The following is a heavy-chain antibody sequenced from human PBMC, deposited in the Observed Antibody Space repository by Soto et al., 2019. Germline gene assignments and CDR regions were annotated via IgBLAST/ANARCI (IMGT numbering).Heavy chain of an antibody. CDR2: ISCSGGST. V-gene: IGHV3-23*01. J-gene: IGHJ4*02. CDR1: GFTFSSYA. CDR3: AVLVETGMRFDY. D-gene: IGHD5-18*01. Sequence: EVQLLESGGGLVQPGGSLRLSCAASGFTFSSYAMSWVRQAPGKGLEWVSAISCSGGSTYYADSVKGRFTISRDNSKNTLYLQMNSLRAEDTAVYYCAVLVETGMRFDYWGQGTLVTVSS.